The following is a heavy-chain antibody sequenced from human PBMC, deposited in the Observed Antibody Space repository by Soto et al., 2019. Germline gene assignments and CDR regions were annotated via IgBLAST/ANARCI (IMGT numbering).Heavy chain of an antibody. CDR1: GFTFNNYA. D-gene: IGHD2-2*01. V-gene: IGHV3-23*01. CDR3: AQWGSSSWTHHYYFYY. J-gene: IGHJ4*02. CDR2: ITDSGADT. Sequence: EVQLLESGGGLVQPGVPLRLSCAASGFTFNNYAMGWVRQAPGKGLEWVSAITDSGADTYYIDSVKGRFTISRHNSKSTLYLKMNSRRAEDTAIYYCAQWGSSSWTHHYYFYYSGQ.